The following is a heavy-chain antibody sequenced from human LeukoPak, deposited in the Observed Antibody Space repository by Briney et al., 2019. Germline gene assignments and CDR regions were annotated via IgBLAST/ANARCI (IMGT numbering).Heavy chain of an antibody. V-gene: IGHV3-21*01. D-gene: IGHD5-12*01. J-gene: IGHJ4*02. CDR1: GFTFSSYS. CDR2: ISSSSSYI. Sequence: PGGSLRLSCAASGFTFSSYSMNWVRQAPGKGLEWVSSISSSSSYIYYADSVKGRFTISRDNAKNSLYLQMNSLRVEDTAVYYCARDSGYEGENYFDYWGQGTLVTVSS. CDR3: ARDSGYEGENYFDY.